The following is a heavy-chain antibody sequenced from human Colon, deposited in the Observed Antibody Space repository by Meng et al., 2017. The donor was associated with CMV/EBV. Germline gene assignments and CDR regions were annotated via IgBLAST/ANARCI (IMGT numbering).Heavy chain of an antibody. D-gene: IGHD3-22*01. J-gene: IGHJ4*01. CDR2: IKEDGSEK. V-gene: IGHV3-7*04. CDR3: TRGHYDGF. Sequence: GESLKISCAASGFIFSNFWMNWVRQAPGKGLEWVANIKEDGSEKYYVDSVKGRFTISRDHAKDSLYLQMNSLRVDDTAVYYCTRGHYDGFWGHGTRVTVSS. CDR1: GFIFSNFW.